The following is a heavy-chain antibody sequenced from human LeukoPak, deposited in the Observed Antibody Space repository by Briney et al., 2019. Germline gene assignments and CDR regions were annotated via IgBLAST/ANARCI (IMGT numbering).Heavy chain of an antibody. CDR3: ARVGDYVWETYRIFEY. CDR1: GGSIRNSSYY. J-gene: IGHJ4*02. Sequence: SETLSLTCTVSGGSIRNSSYYWGWIRQPPGKGLEWIGSIHYSGSTNFNPSLKSRVTISVDTSKNQFSLKVRSVTAADTAVYYCARVGDYVWETYRIFEYWGQGTLVTVSS. V-gene: IGHV4-39*07. D-gene: IGHD3-16*02. CDR2: IHYSGST.